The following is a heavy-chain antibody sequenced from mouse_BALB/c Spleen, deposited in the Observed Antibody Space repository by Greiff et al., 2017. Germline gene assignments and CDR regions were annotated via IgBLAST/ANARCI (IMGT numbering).Heavy chain of an antibody. D-gene: IGHD2-3*01. V-gene: IGHV1S81*02. CDR1: GYTFTSYY. CDR3: ARFPFYDGYYGYFDV. Sequence: QVQLQQPGAELVKPGASVKLSCKASGYTFTSYYMYWVKQRPGQGLEWIGGINPSNGGTNFNEKFKSKATLTVDKSSSTAYMQLSSLTSEDSAVYYCARFPFYDGYYGYFDVWGAGTTVTVSS. J-gene: IGHJ1*01. CDR2: INPSNGGT.